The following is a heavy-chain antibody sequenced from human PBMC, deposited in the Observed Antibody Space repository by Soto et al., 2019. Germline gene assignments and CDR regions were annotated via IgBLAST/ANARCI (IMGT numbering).Heavy chain of an antibody. J-gene: IGHJ4*02. D-gene: IGHD3-22*01. Sequence: PGGSLRLSCAASGFTFSSYGMHWVRQAPGKGLEWVAVISYDGSNKYYADSVKGRFTISRDNSKNTLYLQMSSLRPEDTAVYYCVKGEYYYDGSAYYPFDYWGQGRMVTSPQ. CDR2: ISYDGSNK. CDR1: GFTFSSYG. V-gene: IGHV3-30*18. CDR3: VKGEYYYDGSAYYPFDY.